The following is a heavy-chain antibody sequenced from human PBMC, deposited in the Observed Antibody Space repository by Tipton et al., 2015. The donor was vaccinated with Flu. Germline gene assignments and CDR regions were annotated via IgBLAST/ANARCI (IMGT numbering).Heavy chain of an antibody. Sequence: GEALGSDYFWGWVRQPPGKGLEWIGNIHRGGSPYHNPSLRSRVTISIDTSKNEFYLRLSSVTAADTAVYYCARQGVGTLGPDWFDPWGQGTLVTVSS. V-gene: IGHV4-38-2*01. CDR2: IHRGGSP. CDR1: GEALGSDYF. J-gene: IGHJ5*02. D-gene: IGHD3-3*01. CDR3: ARQGVGTLGPDWFDP.